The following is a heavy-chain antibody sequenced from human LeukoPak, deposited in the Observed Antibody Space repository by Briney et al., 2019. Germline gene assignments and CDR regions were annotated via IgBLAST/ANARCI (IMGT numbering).Heavy chain of an antibody. D-gene: IGHD3-3*01. CDR1: GGSFSGYY. Sequence: PSETLSLTCAVYGGSFSGYYWGWIRQPPGTGLEWIGSIYYSGSTYYNPSLKSRVTISVETSRNQLSRKLSSVTAADTAVYYCARPQQLRFLEWLSPDAFDIWGQGTMVTVSS. V-gene: IGHV4-39*01. CDR2: IYYSGST. CDR3: ARPQQLRFLEWLSPDAFDI. J-gene: IGHJ3*02.